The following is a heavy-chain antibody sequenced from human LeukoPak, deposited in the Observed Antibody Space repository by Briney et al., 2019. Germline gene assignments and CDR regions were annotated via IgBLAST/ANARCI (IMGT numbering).Heavy chain of an antibody. CDR3: ARETRYSSSQYYFDY. V-gene: IGHV4-38-2*02. J-gene: IGHJ4*02. Sequence: PSETLSLTCTVSGYSISSGYYWGWIRQPPGKGLEWIGSIYHSGSTYYNPSLKSRVTISVDTSKNQFSLKLSSVTAADTAVYYCARETRYSSSQYYFDYWGQGTLVTVSS. D-gene: IGHD6-13*01. CDR2: IYHSGST. CDR1: GYSISSGYY.